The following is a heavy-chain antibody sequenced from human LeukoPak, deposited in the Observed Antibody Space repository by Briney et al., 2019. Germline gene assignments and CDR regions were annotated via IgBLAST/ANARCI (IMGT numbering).Heavy chain of an antibody. CDR2: ISGSGKSNSP. CDR3: ARDRDYPRDQFDY. V-gene: IGHV3-23*01. CDR1: GFTFGSYA. D-gene: IGHD4-17*01. J-gene: IGHJ4*02. Sequence: PGGSLRLSCVASGFTFGSYAMSWVRQAPGKGLEWVSAISGSGKSNSPWYADSVRGRFTISRDNSKNTVYLQMQNLRAEDTAVYFCARDRDYPRDQFDYWGQGTLVTVSS.